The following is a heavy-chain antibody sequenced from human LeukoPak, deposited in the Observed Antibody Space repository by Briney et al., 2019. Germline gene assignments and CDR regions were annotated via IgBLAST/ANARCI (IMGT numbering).Heavy chain of an antibody. J-gene: IGHJ4*02. CDR1: GFTFSTYW. V-gene: IGHV3-74*01. D-gene: IGHD2-15*01. CDR3: AKCRRPYCSGGSCFGLWDY. CDR2: INSDESRT. Sequence: GGSLRLSCAASGFTFSTYWMHWVRQAPGKGLVWVSRINSDESRTTYADSVKGRFTISRDNAKNTLYLQMNSLRAEDTAEYYCAKCRRPYCSGGSCFGLWDYWGQGTLVTVSS.